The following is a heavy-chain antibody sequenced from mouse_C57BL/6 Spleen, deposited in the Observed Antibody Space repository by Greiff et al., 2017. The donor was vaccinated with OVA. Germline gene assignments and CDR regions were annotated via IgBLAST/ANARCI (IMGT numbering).Heavy chain of an antibody. Sequence: VQLQESGAELVKPGASVKLSCKASGYTFTEYTIHWVKQRSGQGLEWIGWFYPGSGSIKYNEKFKDKATLTADKSSSTVYMELSRLTSEDSAVYFCARHEDGGYYDYAWFAYWGQGTLVTVSA. CDR3: ARHEDGGYYDYAWFAY. D-gene: IGHD2-4*01. CDR1: GYTFTEYT. V-gene: IGHV1-62-2*01. CDR2: FYPGSGSI. J-gene: IGHJ3*01.